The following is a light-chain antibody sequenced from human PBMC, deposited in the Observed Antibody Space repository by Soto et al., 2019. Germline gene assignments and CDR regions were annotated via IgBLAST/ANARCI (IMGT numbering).Light chain of an antibody. J-gene: IGKJ4*01. Sequence: EIVLTQSPATLSLSAGEGATLSCRASQSVFTNLAWYQQRPGQAPRLLIYDASTRAAGIPARFSGSGSGTDFTLSISSLEPEDFAVYYCQQRSTWPLTFGGGTKVEIK. CDR2: DAS. CDR3: QQRSTWPLT. CDR1: QSVFTN. V-gene: IGKV3-11*01.